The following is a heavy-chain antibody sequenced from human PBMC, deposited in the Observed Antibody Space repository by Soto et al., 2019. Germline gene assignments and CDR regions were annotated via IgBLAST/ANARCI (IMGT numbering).Heavy chain of an antibody. V-gene: IGHV4-4*07. CDR2: IFSSGST. Sequence: SETLSLTCTVSGGSINTFYWSWVRQPAGKGLEWIGRIFSSGSTSFNPSLESRVAMSVDTSKNHFSLNLSSVTAADMAVYYCAREGSYSAYNFAHGIQLWSFDFWGQGALVTVAS. CDR1: GGSINTFY. CDR3: AREGSYSAYNFAHGIQLWSFDF. D-gene: IGHD5-12*01. J-gene: IGHJ4*02.